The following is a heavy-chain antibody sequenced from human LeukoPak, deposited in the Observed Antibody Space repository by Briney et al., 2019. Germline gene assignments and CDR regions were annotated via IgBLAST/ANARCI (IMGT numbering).Heavy chain of an antibody. Sequence: SETLSLTCAVYGGSFSGYYWSWIRQPPGKGVEWIGEINHSGSTNYNPSLKSRVTISVDTSKNQFSLKLSSVTAADTAVYYCARGKIWFGEYRLDYWGQGTLVTVSS. CDR2: INHSGST. V-gene: IGHV4-34*01. CDR3: ARGKIWFGEYRLDY. CDR1: GGSFSGYY. D-gene: IGHD3-10*01. J-gene: IGHJ4*02.